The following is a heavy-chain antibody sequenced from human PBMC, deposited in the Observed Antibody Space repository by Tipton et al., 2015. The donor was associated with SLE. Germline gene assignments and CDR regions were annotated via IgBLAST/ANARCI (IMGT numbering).Heavy chain of an antibody. J-gene: IGHJ4*02. CDR3: ARDGHY. V-gene: IGHV4-30-4*01. Sequence: TLSITCTVSGGSLSGGDYYWGWIRQPPGKGLAWIGFIYHSGNTFYNPSLESRLTMSVDTSKNQFSLKLSSVTAADTAVYYCARDGHYWGQGTLVTVSS. CDR2: IYHSGNT. CDR1: GGSLSGGDYY.